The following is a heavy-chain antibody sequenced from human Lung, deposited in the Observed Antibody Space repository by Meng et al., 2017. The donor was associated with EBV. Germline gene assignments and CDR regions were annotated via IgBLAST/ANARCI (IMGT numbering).Heavy chain of an antibody. J-gene: IGHJ4*02. CDR3: ARDPSNTSGRYAYFDY. D-gene: IGHD6-19*01. V-gene: IGHV1-2*04. CDR1: GYTFTGYY. CDR2: INPNTGGT. Sequence: QVQREQPGAKGKKPGASVKVSCKASGYTFTGYYIHWVRQAPGQGLEWMGWINPNTGGTKYAQKFQGWVTLTRDTSISTAYMELSSLRSDDTAVYYCARDPSNTSGRYAYFDYWGQGTLVTVSS.